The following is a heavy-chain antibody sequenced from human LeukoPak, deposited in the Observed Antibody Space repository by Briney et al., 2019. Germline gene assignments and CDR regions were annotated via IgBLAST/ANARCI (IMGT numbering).Heavy chain of an antibody. CDR3: AKSAYYDSSGFYREYYFEH. CDR1: GFSFSGYW. Sequence: PGGSLRLSCTASGFSFSGYWMHWARQLPGKGLVWVSRISPTGSTTSYADSVKGRFTISRDNSKNTLFLQMSSLTAGDTAVYYCAKSAYYDSSGFYREYYFEHWGQGTLVTVSS. D-gene: IGHD3-22*01. J-gene: IGHJ4*02. CDR2: ISPTGSTT. V-gene: IGHV3-74*01.